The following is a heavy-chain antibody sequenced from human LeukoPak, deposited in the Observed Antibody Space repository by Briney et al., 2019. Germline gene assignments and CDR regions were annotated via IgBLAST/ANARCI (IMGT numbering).Heavy chain of an antibody. J-gene: IGHJ5*02. CDR1: GFTFSNYG. CDR3: ARLWGGNGYSGGSLNL. V-gene: IGHV3-30*03. Sequence: PGGSLRLSCAASGFTFSNYGMHWVRQVPGKGLEWVAVISYDVSNKYYADSVKGRFTISKDNSNNMVFLQMDRLRAEDTAVYYCARLWGGNGYSGGSLNLWGQGTLVTVSS. CDR2: ISYDVSNK. D-gene: IGHD3-16*01.